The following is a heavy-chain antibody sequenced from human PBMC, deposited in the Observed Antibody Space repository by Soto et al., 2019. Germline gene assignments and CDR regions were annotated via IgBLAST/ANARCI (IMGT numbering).Heavy chain of an antibody. D-gene: IGHD2-15*01. J-gene: IGHJ6*02. CDR3: ARSEEDSDYYYGMDV. CDR1: GDTVSSNSVA. Sequence: LSLTCVGSGDTVSSNSVAWNWVRQSPSRGLEWLGRTYYRSRWYSDYAVSVRSRIDINADTSKNQVSLQLNSVTPEDTAVYYCARSEEDSDYYYGMDVWGQGTTVTVSS. CDR2: TYYRSRWYS. V-gene: IGHV6-1*01.